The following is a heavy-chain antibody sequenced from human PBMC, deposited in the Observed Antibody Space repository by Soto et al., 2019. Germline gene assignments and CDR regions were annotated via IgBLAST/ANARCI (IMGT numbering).Heavy chain of an antibody. CDR3: AKLQATMTDY. V-gene: IGHV3-23*01. CDR2: VSVGGSST. J-gene: IGHJ4*02. D-gene: IGHD5-12*01. Sequence: PGGSLRLSCAASGFSFRNYAMSWVRQAPGKGLECVSFVSVGGSSTYYADSVKGRFTISRDNSKNTLYLQMNSLRAEDTAVYYCAKLQATMTDYWGQGTLVTVSS. CDR1: GFSFRNYA.